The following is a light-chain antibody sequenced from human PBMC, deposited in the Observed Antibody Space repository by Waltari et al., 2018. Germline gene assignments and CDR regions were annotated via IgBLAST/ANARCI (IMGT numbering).Light chain of an antibody. Sequence: QSVLTQPPSVSAAPGQKVTISCPASTSNIGNNYVSWYQQLPGTAPKLLIYANNRRRSGVPDRCSGSQSGTSATLGIAGLQTGDEADYYCGTWDSSLSVVLVGGGTKVTVL. V-gene: IGLV1-51*01. CDR2: ANN. CDR1: TSNIGNNY. J-gene: IGLJ2*01. CDR3: GTWDSSLSVVL.